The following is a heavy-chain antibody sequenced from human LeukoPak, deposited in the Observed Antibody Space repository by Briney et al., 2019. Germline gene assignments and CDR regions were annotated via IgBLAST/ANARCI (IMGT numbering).Heavy chain of an antibody. V-gene: IGHV3-30*02. CDR3: AKVRSTEVPTFDY. CDR1: GFTFSSYG. CDR2: IRYDGSNK. J-gene: IGHJ4*02. Sequence: GGSLRLSCAASGFTFSSYGMHWVRQAPGKGLEWVAFIRYDGSNKYYADSVKGRFTISRDNSKNTLYLQMNSLRAEDTAVYHCAKVRSTEVPTFDYWGEGTLVTASS. D-gene: IGHD1-1*01.